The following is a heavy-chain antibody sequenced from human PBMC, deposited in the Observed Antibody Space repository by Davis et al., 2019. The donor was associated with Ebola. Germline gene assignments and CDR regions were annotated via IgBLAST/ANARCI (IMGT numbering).Heavy chain of an antibody. Sequence: MPGGSLRLSCAVYGGSFSGYYWSWIRQPPGKGLEWIGEINHSGSTNYNPSLKSRVTISVDTSKNQFSLKLSSVTAADTAVYYCARDIRVGYYGMDVWGQGTTVTVSS. CDR2: INHSGST. V-gene: IGHV4-34*01. CDR1: GGSFSGYY. CDR3: ARDIRVGYYGMDV. D-gene: IGHD1-26*01. J-gene: IGHJ6*02.